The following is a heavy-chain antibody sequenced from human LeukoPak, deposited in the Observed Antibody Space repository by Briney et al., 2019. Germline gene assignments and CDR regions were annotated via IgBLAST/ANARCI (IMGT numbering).Heavy chain of an antibody. Sequence: PGGSLRLSCAASGFTVSSNYMSWVRQAPGKGLEWVSVIYSGVSTYYADSVKGRFTISRDNAKNSLYLQMNSLRAEDTALYYCAKGAAAGTAGFDCWGQGTLVTVSS. CDR3: AKGAAAGTAGFDC. CDR2: IYSGVST. CDR1: GFTVSSNY. J-gene: IGHJ4*02. D-gene: IGHD6-13*01. V-gene: IGHV3-53*05.